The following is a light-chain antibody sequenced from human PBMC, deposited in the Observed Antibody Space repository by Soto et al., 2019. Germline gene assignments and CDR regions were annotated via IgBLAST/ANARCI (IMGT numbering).Light chain of an antibody. CDR1: QGISSY. CDR2: EAS. V-gene: IGKV1-9*01. Sequence: DIQMTQSPSSLSASVGDRVTIACRASQGISSYLAWYQQKPGKAPNLLIYEASILQRGVPSRFSGSISGTDFTLTISSLQAEDFATYYCQQTRSYPSTFGGGTKVDIK. CDR3: QQTRSYPST. J-gene: IGKJ4*01.